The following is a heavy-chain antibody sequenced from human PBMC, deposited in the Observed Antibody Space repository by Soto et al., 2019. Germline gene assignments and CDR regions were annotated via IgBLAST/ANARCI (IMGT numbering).Heavy chain of an antibody. V-gene: IGHV4-31*03. J-gene: IGHJ6*02. CDR1: GGSISSGGYY. D-gene: IGHD6-6*01. CDR2: IYYSGST. CDR3: ARAAARRLWDYYYGMDV. Sequence: SETLSLTCTVSGGSISSGGYYWSWIRQHPGKGLEWIGYIYYSGSTYYNPSLKSRVTISVDTSKNQFSLKLSSVTAADTAVYYCARAAARRLWDYYYGMDVWGQGTTVTVPS.